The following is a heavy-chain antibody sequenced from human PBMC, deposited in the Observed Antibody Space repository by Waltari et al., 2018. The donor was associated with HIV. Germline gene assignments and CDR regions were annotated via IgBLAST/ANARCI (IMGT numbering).Heavy chain of an antibody. CDR2: ISSSSSTI. V-gene: IGHV3-48*01. CDR1: GFTFSSYS. J-gene: IGHJ4*02. CDR3: ARVKDIVVVPAAHFDY. Sequence: EVQLVESGGGLVQPGGSLRLSCAASGFTFSSYSMNWVRQAPGKGMEWVSYISSSSSTIYYADSVKGRCTISRDNAKNSLYLQMNSRRAEDTAVYYCARVKDIVVVPAAHFDYWGQGTLVTISS. D-gene: IGHD2-2*01.